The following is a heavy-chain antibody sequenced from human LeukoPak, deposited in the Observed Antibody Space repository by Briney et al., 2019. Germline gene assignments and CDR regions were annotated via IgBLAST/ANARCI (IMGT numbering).Heavy chain of an antibody. CDR2: VFDSGGT. V-gene: IGHV4-59*01. J-gene: IGHJ4*02. Sequence: PSETLSLTCTVSGGSISNYWWSWIRHPPGKGLERIGYVFDSGGTNYNPSLKGRVTISVDTSTKQFSLKLSSVTAADTAVYYCARGYSSSWNYFDYWGQGTLVTVSS. CDR3: ARGYSSSWNYFDY. CDR1: GGSISNYW. D-gene: IGHD6-13*01.